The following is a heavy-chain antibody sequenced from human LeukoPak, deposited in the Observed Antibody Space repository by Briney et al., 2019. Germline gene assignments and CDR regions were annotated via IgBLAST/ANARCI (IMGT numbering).Heavy chain of an antibody. V-gene: IGHV4-39*07. Sequence: SETLSLTCTVSGGSISSSSYYWGWIRQPPGKGLEWIGSIYYSGSTYYNPSLKSRVTISVDTSKNQFSLKLSSVTAADTAVYYCARDEYDFWSGYPEYYFDYWGQGTLVTVSS. CDR1: GGSISSSSYY. J-gene: IGHJ4*02. CDR2: IYYSGST. CDR3: ARDEYDFWSGYPEYYFDY. D-gene: IGHD3-3*01.